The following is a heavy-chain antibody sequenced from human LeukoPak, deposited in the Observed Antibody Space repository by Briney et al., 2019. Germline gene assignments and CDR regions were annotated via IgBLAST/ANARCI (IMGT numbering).Heavy chain of an antibody. CDR2: ISYDGSNK. D-gene: IGHD1-26*01. J-gene: IGHJ4*02. V-gene: IGHV3-30*18. CDR1: GFSFSTYG. CDR3: AKDLTRDIVGATGFDY. Sequence: GGSLRLSCAASGFSFSTYGMHWVRQAPGKGLEWVAAISYDGSNKYYADSEKGRFTISRDNSKNTLYLQMNSLRSEDTAVYFCAKDLTRDIVGATGFDYWGQGTLVTVSS.